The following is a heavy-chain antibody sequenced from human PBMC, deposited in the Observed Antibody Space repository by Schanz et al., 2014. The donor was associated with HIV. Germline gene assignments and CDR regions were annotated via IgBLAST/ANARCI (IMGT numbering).Heavy chain of an antibody. Sequence: EVQLMESGGGLVQPGGSLRLSCVGSGFTFSNYAMSWVRQAPGKGLEWVSTLSGSGDITYHRDSVKGRLTISRDNSKNTLFLQMNSLRAEDTAVYYCARGSGPYYYYYGMDVWGQGTTVTVSS. J-gene: IGHJ6*02. V-gene: IGHV3-23*01. CDR3: ARGSGPYYYYYGMDV. CDR1: GFTFSNYA. CDR2: LSGSGDIT. D-gene: IGHD2-15*01.